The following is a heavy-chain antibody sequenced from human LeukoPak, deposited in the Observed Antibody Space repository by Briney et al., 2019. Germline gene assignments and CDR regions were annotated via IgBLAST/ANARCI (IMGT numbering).Heavy chain of an antibody. V-gene: IGHV1-2*02. CDR1: GYTFTGYY. CDR3: ARAITIFGVVSPSGY. CDR2: INPNSGGT. J-gene: IGHJ4*02. D-gene: IGHD3-3*01. Sequence: ASVKVSCKASGYTFTGYYMHWVRQAPGQGLEWMGWINPNSGGTNYAQKFQGRVTMTRDTSISTAYMELSRLRSDDTAMYYCARAITIFGVVSPSGYWGQGTLVTVSS.